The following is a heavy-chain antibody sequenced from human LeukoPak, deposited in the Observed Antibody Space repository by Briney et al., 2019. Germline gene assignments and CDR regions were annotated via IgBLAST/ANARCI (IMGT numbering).Heavy chain of an antibody. CDR3: ASSPGAYNWLDP. CDR1: GFTFSSYS. Sequence: PGGSLRLSCAASGFTFSSYSMNWVRQPPGKGLEWIGEINHSGSTNYNPSLKSRVTISVDTSKNQFSLKLSSVTAADTAVYYCASSPGAYNWLDPWGQGTLVTVSS. V-gene: IGHV4-34*01. J-gene: IGHJ5*02. CDR2: INHSGST. D-gene: IGHD3-10*01.